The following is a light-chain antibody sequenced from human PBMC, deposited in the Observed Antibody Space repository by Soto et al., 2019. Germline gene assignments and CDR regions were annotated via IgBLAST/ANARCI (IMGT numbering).Light chain of an antibody. CDR3: QQYNSYT. CDR1: QSISSW. V-gene: IGKV1-5*01. Sequence: DIQMTQSPSTLSASVGDRVTITCRASQSISSWLAWYQQKPGKAPKLLIYDASSLESGVPSRFSGRRSGTEFTITISSLQPDDFANYYGQQYNSYTFGGGTKVEIK. CDR2: DAS. J-gene: IGKJ4*01.